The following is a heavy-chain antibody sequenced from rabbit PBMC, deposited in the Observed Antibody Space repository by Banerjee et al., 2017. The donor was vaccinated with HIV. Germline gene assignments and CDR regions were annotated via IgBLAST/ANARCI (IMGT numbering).Heavy chain of an antibody. CDR1: GFSFSNTHY. Sequence: QEQLVESGGGLVQPEGSLTLTCTASGFSFSNTHYMCWVRQAPGKGLEWIACIYTGSGGGTYYASWAKGRFTISKTSSTTVTLQMTSLTGADTATYFCARDVADGAGNGDLNLWGPGTLVTVS. CDR2: IYTGSGGGT. D-gene: IGHD2-1*01. CDR3: ARDVADGAGNGDLNL. V-gene: IGHV1S45*01. J-gene: IGHJ4*01.